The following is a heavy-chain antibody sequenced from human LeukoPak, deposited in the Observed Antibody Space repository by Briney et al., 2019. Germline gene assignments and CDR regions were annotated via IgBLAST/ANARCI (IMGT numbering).Heavy chain of an antibody. J-gene: IGHJ4*02. CDR3: VKEDSYYYDSSGRDS. CDR2: ITSNGDTT. Sequence: GGSLRLSCSASGFTFSSYIMHWARQAPGKGLEYVSAITSNGDTTYYADSVKGRVTISRDNYKNTLYLQMSSLRAEDTAVYYCVKEDSYYYDSSGRDSWGQGTLVTVSS. CDR1: GFTFSSYI. V-gene: IGHV3-64D*09. D-gene: IGHD3-22*01.